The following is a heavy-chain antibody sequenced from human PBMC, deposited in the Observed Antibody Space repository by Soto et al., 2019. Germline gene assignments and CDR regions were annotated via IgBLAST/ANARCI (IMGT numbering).Heavy chain of an antibody. Sequence: ASVKVSCKASDYTFFNYGFSWVRQAPGQGLEWMGWINPNSGGTNYAQKFQGRVTMTRNTSISTAYMELSSLRSEDTAVYYCAREKSYGMDVWGQGTTVTVSS. CDR2: INPNSGGT. CDR3: AREKSYGMDV. J-gene: IGHJ6*02. CDR1: DYTFFNYG. V-gene: IGHV1-8*02.